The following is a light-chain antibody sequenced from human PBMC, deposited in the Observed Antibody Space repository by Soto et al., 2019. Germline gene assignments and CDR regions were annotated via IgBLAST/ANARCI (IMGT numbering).Light chain of an antibody. CDR3: QQYGSSWT. Sequence: EIVMTQSPATLSVSPGERVTLSCRASEYVSSNLAWYQQKPGQAPRLLMYGASTRATDIPARFSGSGSGTEFTLTITSLEPEDFAVYYCQQYGSSWTFGQGTKVDIK. CDR1: EYVSSN. CDR2: GAS. J-gene: IGKJ1*01. V-gene: IGKV3-15*01.